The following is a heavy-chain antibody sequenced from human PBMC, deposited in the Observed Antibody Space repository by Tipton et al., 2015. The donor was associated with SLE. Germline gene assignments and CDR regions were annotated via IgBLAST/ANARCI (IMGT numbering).Heavy chain of an antibody. Sequence: SLRLSCAASGFTFSSSWMSWVRQAPGKGLEWVANIKHDGSEKYYVDSVKGRLTISRDNAKNSLYLQMNSLRAEDTAVYYCARDPGRDAFDIWGQGTMVTVSS. CDR2: IKHDGSEK. J-gene: IGHJ3*02. D-gene: IGHD3-10*01. V-gene: IGHV3-7*03. CDR1: GFTFSSSW. CDR3: ARDPGRDAFDI.